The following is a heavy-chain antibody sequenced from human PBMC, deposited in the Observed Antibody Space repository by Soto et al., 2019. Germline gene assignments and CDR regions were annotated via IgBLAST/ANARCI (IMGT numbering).Heavy chain of an antibody. Sequence: QVQLQESDPGLVKPSQTLSLTCTVSGGSTSSGGYYWSWIRQPPGKGLEWIGHIYNSGSTYNNPSLKSRVTISVDTSKNQFSLNLNSVTAADTAVYYCARGPAGDKVDYWGQGTLVTVSS. J-gene: IGHJ4*02. CDR1: GGSTSSGGYY. CDR3: ARGPAGDKVDY. V-gene: IGHV4-30-4*01. D-gene: IGHD7-27*01. CDR2: IYNSGST.